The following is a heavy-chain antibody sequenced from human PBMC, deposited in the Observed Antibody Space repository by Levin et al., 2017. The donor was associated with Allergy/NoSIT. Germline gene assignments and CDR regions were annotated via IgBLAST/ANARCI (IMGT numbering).Heavy chain of an antibody. V-gene: IGHV3-23*01. J-gene: IGHJ3*01. CDR2: ITGGGGDK. Sequence: GGSLRLSCAASGFTFSDYAMTRVRQAPGKGLEWVSVITGGGGDKYYGDSVKGRFTVSRDNSKDTLYLELNSLRAEDTAVYYCAKKQGGTSGFSFDVWGQGTMVTVSS. CDR3: AKKQGGTSGFSFDV. D-gene: IGHD1-1*01. CDR1: GFTFSDYA.